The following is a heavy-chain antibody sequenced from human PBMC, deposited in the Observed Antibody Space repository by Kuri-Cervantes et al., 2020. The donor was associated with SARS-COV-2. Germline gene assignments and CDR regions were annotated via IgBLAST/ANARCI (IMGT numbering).Heavy chain of an antibody. D-gene: IGHD3-10*01. V-gene: IGHV3-48*01. J-gene: IGHJ6*02. Sequence: GESLKISCAASGFTFSSYSMNWVRQAPGKGLEWVSYISSSSSTIYYADSVKGRFTISRDNAKNSLYLQMNSLRAEDTAVYYCARDEWHYYGSGSYGLRYYYYGMDVWGQGTTVTVSS. CDR2: ISSSSSTI. CDR1: GFTFSSYS. CDR3: ARDEWHYYGSGSYGLRYYYYGMDV.